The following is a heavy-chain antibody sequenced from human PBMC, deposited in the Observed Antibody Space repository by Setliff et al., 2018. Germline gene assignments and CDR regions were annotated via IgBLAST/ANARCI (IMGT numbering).Heavy chain of an antibody. V-gene: IGHV3-33*08. CDR3: ARTCSGSGCYAGLES. Sequence: PGGSLRLSCAASGFTFSTCRMHWVRQAPGKGLEWVAVRWDDGVKKYHADSVKGRFTISRDNSKNTLYLQMNSLRPVDTAVYYCARTCSGSGCYAGLESWGQGTPVTVSS. J-gene: IGHJ4*02. CDR1: GFTFSTCR. D-gene: IGHD2-15*01. CDR2: RWDDGVKK.